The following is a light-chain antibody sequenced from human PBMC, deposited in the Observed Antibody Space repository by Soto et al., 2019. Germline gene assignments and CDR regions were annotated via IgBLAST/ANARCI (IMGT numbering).Light chain of an antibody. Sequence: EIVLTQSPATLSLWPGETAILSCRASQSVNSHLSWYQQKPGQAPRLLIYDASKRAPGIPARFSGSGSATEFTLTISSLEPKDFAHYYCQQRSSWITFGQGTRLEIE. V-gene: IGKV3-11*01. J-gene: IGKJ5*01. CDR1: QSVNSH. CDR3: QQRSSWIT. CDR2: DAS.